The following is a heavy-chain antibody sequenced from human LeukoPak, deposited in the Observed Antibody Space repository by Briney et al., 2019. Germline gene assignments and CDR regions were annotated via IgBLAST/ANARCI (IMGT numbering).Heavy chain of an antibody. D-gene: IGHD5-18*01. J-gene: IGHJ4*02. Sequence: PSETLSLTCTVSGGSISSYYWSCIRQPAGKGLEWIGRIYTSGSTNYNPSLKSRVTMSVDTSKNQFSLKLSSVTAADTAVYYCARGGSGYSYGYSVRKRFDYWGQGTLVTVSS. V-gene: IGHV4-4*07. CDR1: GGSISSYY. CDR2: IYTSGST. CDR3: ARGGSGYSYGYSVRKRFDY.